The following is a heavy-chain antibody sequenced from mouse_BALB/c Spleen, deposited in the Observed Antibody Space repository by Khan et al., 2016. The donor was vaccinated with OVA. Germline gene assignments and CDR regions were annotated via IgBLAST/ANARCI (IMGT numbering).Heavy chain of an antibody. Sequence: VQLQQSGPELVKPGASVKMSCKASGYTFTSYVMHWVKQKPGQGLEWIGYISPNSDGSKYNERFRGKATLTSDKSSSTAYMELSSLTSEDSAFYYCLRSLYYDGSAYEGFAYWGQGTLVTVSA. D-gene: IGHD1-1*01. J-gene: IGHJ3*01. CDR3: LRSLYYDGSAYEGFAY. CDR2: ISPNSDGS. V-gene: IGHV1S136*01. CDR1: GYTFTSYV.